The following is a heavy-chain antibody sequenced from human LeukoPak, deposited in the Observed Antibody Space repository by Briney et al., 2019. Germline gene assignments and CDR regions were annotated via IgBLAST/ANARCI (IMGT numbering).Heavy chain of an antibody. J-gene: IGHJ6*02. V-gene: IGHV4-59*01. CDR2: IYYSGST. Sequence: PSETLSLTCTVSGGSISNYYWSWIRQSPGKGLEWIGYIYYSGSTNYNPSLKRRVTISKDTSKNQFSLNLNSVTAADTAAYYCARSPAGYSYSYYYYGLDVWGQGTTVTVSS. CDR3: ARSPAGYSYSYYYYGLDV. D-gene: IGHD5-18*01. CDR1: GGSISNYY.